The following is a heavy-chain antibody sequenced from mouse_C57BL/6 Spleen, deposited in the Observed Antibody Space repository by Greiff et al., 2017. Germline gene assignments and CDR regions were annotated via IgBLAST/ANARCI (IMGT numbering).Heavy chain of an antibody. Sequence: QVHVKQSGPELVKPGASVKISCKASGYAFSSSWMNWVKQRPGKGLEWIGRIYPGDGDTNYNGKFKGKATLTADKSSSTAYMQLSSLTSEDSAVYFCARSRYYYGSSPYYFDYWGQGTTLTVSS. D-gene: IGHD1-1*01. CDR1: GYAFSSSW. J-gene: IGHJ2*01. V-gene: IGHV1-82*01. CDR2: IYPGDGDT. CDR3: ARSRYYYGSSPYYFDY.